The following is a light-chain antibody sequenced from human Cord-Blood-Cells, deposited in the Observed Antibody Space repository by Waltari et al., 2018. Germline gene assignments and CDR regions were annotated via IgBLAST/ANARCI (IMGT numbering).Light chain of an antibody. CDR2: EVT. CDR3: SSYTSSSAL. Sequence: QSALPQPASVPGTPGQSTPIPCTGTSSDLGGYNSVSWYQQHPGKAPKLMIYEVTNRPSGGSTRFSCAKSGNTASLTITGLQAEDEADYYCSSYTSSSALFGGGTKLTVL. V-gene: IGLV2-14*01. CDR1: SSDLGGYNS. J-gene: IGLJ2*01.